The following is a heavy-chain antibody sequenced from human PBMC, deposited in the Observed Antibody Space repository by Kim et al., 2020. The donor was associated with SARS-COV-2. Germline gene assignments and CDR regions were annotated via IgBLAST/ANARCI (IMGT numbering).Heavy chain of an antibody. J-gene: IGHJ4*02. V-gene: IGHV3-30*04. Sequence: GGSLRLSCVASGFTFSSDAMHWVRQAPGKGLEWVAVISYDGSNKYYADSVKGRFTISRDNSKNTLYLQINSLRPEDTAVFYCARDPSYCSSTSCYGGEFDYCGQGTLVTVSS. CDR2: ISYDGSNK. CDR3: ARDPSYCSSTSCYGGEFDY. CDR1: GFTFSSDA. D-gene: IGHD2-2*01.